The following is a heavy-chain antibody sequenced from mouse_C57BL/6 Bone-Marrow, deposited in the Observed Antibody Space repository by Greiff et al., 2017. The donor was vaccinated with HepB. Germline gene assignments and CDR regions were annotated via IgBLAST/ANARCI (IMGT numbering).Heavy chain of an antibody. CDR3: ARGGKQLRPAWFAY. J-gene: IGHJ3*01. V-gene: IGHV1-52*01. Sequence: QVHVKQPGAELVRPGSSVKLSCKASGYTFTSYWMHWVKQRPIQGLEWIGNIDPSDSETHYNQKFKDKATLTVDKSSSTAYMQLSSLTSEDSAVYYSARGGKQLRPAWFAYWGQGTLVTVSA. CDR2: IDPSDSET. CDR1: GYTFTSYW. D-gene: IGHD3-2*02.